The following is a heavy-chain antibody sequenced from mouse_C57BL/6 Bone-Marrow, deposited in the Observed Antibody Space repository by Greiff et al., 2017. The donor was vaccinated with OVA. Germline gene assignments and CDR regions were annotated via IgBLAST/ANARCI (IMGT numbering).Heavy chain of an antibody. D-gene: IGHD3-2*02. CDR3: ARDRQRRVDWFAY. CDR1: GYTFTDYY. J-gene: IGHJ3*01. V-gene: IGHV1-76*01. Sequence: QVQLQQSGAELVRPGASVKLSCKASGYTFTDYYINWVKQRPGQGLEWIARIYPGSGNTYYNEKFKGKATLTAEISSSTAYMQLSSLTSEDSAVYFCARDRQRRVDWFAYWGQGTLVTVSA. CDR2: IYPGSGNT.